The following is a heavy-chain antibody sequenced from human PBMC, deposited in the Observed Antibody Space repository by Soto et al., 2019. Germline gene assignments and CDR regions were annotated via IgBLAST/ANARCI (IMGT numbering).Heavy chain of an antibody. CDR2: IMPIMGTT. J-gene: IGHJ6*04. CDR1: GGTFSSYA. Sequence: QLMQSGAEVRKPGSSVRVSCKASGGTFSSYAIGWVRQAPGQGLEWMGGIMPIMGTTNYAQKFQGRVTITADESANTVYLEVSSLRSADTAVYYCARDRIGFLGGFDYYYGMDVWGKGTTVTVSA. D-gene: IGHD3-3*01. CDR3: ARDRIGFLGGFDYYYGMDV. V-gene: IGHV1-69*12.